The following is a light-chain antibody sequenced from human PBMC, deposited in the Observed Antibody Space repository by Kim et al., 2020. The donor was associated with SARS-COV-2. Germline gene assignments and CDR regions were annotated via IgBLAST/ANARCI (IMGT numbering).Light chain of an antibody. CDR1: QSVSSN. Sequence: EIVMTQSPATLSVSPGERATLSCRASQSVSSNLAWYQQKPGQAPRLLIYGASTRATGIPARFSGSGSGTEFTLTISSLQSEDFAVYYCQLYNNWPPWTFGQGTKVDI. V-gene: IGKV3-15*01. CDR3: QLYNNWPPWT. J-gene: IGKJ1*01. CDR2: GAS.